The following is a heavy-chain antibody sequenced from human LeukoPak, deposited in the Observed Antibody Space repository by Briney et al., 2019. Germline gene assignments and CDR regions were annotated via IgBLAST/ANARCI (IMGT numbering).Heavy chain of an antibody. CDR2: VYYSGST. CDR3: AGGPNNYYFDY. V-gene: IGHV4-59*01. J-gene: IGHJ4*02. D-gene: IGHD1/OR15-1a*01. CDR1: GGSISSDY. Sequence: SETLSLTRTVSGGSISSDYWSWIRQPPGKGLEWIGYVYYSGSTNCNPSLKSRVTISVDTSKNQFSLKLSSVTTADTAVYYCAGGPNNYYFDYWGQGTLVTVSS.